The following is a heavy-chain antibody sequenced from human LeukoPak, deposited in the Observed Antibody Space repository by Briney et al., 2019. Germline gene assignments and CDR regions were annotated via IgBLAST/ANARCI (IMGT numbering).Heavy chain of an antibody. Sequence: SETLSLTCAVSGGSISSGGYSWSWIRRPPGKGLEWIGYIYHSGSTYHNPSLKSRVTISVDRSKNQFSLKLSSVTAADTTVYYCAHSSGYYFQSWDYWGQGTLVTVSS. CDR1: GGSISSGGYS. D-gene: IGHD3-22*01. J-gene: IGHJ4*02. V-gene: IGHV4-30-2*01. CDR3: AHSSGYYFQSWDY. CDR2: IYHSGST.